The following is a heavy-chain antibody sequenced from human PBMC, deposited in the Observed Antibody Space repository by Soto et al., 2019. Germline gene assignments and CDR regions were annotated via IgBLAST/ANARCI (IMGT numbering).Heavy chain of an antibody. CDR3: ARGPYHYYYYYMDV. CDR2: INHSGST. Sequence: SETLSLTCAVYGGSFSGYYWSWIRQPPGKGLEWIGEINHSGSTNYNPSLKSRVTISVDTSKNQFSLKLSSVTAADTAVYYCARGPYHYYYYYMDVWGKGTTVTVSS. CDR1: GGSFSGYY. J-gene: IGHJ6*03. D-gene: IGHD2-2*01. V-gene: IGHV4-34*01.